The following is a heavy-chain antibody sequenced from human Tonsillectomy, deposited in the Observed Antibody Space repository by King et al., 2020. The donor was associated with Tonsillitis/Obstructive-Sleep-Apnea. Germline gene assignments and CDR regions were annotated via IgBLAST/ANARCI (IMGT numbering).Heavy chain of an antibody. CDR2: ISYDGSNK. Sequence: VQLVESGGGVVQPGRSLRLSCAASGFTFSNYAMHWVRQAPGKGLEWVAVISYDGSNKYYADSVKGRFTISRDNSKNTLYLQMNSLRPEDTAVYYCARDPSYYASGGYYNRGSAFDIWGQGTMVTVSS. J-gene: IGHJ3*02. CDR3: ARDPSYYASGGYYNRGSAFDI. CDR1: GFTFSNYA. V-gene: IGHV3-30*04. D-gene: IGHD3-10*01.